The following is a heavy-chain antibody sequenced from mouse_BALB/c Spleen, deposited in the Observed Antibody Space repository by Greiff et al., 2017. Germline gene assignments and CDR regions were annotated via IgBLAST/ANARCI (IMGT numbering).Heavy chain of an antibody. D-gene: IGHD2-2*01. J-gene: IGHJ4*01. CDR3: ANDGYDDAMDY. CDR2: IDPANGNT. V-gene: IGHV14-3*02. CDR1: GFNIKDTY. Sequence: VQLQQSGAELVKPGASVKLSCTASGFNIKDTYMHWVKQRPEQGLEWIGRIDPANGNTKYDPKFQGKATITADTSSNTSYLQLSSLTSEDTAVYYCANDGYDDAMDYWGQGTSVTVSS.